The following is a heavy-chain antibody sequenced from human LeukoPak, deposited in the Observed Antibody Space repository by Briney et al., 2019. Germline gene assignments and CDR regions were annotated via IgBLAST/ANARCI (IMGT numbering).Heavy chain of an antibody. CDR2: IWYDGSNK. CDR3: AGIIAVAGAFDY. J-gene: IGHJ4*02. D-gene: IGHD6-19*01. V-gene: IGHV3-33*01. Sequence: PGGSLRLSCAASGFTFSSYGMHWVSQAQGKGLEWVAVIWYDGSNKYYADSVKGRFTISRDNSKNTLYLQMNSLRAEDTAVYYCAGIIAVAGAFDYWGQGTPVTVSS. CDR1: GFTFSSYG.